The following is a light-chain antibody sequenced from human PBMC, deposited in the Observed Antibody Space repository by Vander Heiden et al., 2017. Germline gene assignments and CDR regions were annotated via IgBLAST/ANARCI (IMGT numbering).Light chain of an antibody. J-gene: IGKJ1*01. CDR3: QQYYSYSWT. Sequence: AIRMTPSPSSLSASTGDRVTITCRASQGISSYLAWYQQKPGKDPKLLIYAASTLQSGVPSRFSGSGSGTDFTLTISCLQSEDFATYYCQQYYSYSWTFGQGTKVEIK. CDR2: AAS. V-gene: IGKV1-8*01. CDR1: QGISSY.